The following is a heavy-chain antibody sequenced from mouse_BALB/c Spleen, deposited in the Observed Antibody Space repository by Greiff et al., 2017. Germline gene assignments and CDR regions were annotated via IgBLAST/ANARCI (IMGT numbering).Heavy chain of an antibody. V-gene: IGHV5-12-2*01. Sequence: EVQVVESGGGLVQPGGSLKLSCAASGFTFSSYTMSWVRQTPEKRLEWVAYISNGGGSTYYPDTVKGRFTISRDNAKNTLYLQMSSLKSEDTAMYYCARQTTATWFAYWGQGTLVTVSA. CDR1: GFTFSSYT. CDR3: ARQTTATWFAY. J-gene: IGHJ3*01. CDR2: ISNGGGST. D-gene: IGHD1-2*01.